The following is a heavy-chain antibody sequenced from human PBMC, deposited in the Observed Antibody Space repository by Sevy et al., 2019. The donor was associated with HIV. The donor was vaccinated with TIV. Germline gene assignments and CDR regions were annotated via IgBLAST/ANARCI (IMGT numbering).Heavy chain of an antibody. V-gene: IGHV3-72*01. CDR1: GFTFSDHY. CDR2: TRNKADGYTR. J-gene: IGHJ4*02. CDR3: ATHAGIAASGRVFDY. D-gene: IGHD6-13*01. Sequence: GGSLRLSCVASGFTFSDHYMEWVRQAPGKGLEWVGRTRNKADGYTREYAASVKGRFTISRDDSKNSLYVQMNSLKTEDTAVYYCATHAGIAASGRVFDYGGQGTLVTVSS.